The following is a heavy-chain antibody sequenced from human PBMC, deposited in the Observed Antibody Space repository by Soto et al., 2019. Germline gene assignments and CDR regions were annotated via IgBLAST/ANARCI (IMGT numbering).Heavy chain of an antibody. Sequence: QLQLQESGPGLVKPSETLSLTCSVSGGSINSSSYFWGWVRQPPGKGLEWIGSIYYSGSTYYNPSLRSRATISVDTSKNQFSLKLSSVTAADTAVFYCARHYSSGSRNWFDPWVQGTLVTVSS. CDR1: GGSINSSSYF. CDR2: IYYSGST. D-gene: IGHD6-19*01. CDR3: ARHYSSGSRNWFDP. V-gene: IGHV4-39*01. J-gene: IGHJ5*02.